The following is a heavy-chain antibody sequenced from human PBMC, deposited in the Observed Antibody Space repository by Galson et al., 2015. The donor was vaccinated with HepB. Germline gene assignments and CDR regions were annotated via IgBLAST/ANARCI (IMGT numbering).Heavy chain of an antibody. CDR2: ISGSGGST. Sequence: SLRLSCAASGFTFSSYAMSWVRQAPGKGLEWVSAISGSGGSTYYADSVKGRFTISRDNSKNTLYLQMNSLRAEDTAVYYCAKDEGEQWLAYYFDYWGQGTLVTVSS. CDR1: GFTFSSYA. J-gene: IGHJ4*02. D-gene: IGHD6-19*01. CDR3: AKDEGEQWLAYYFDY. V-gene: IGHV3-23*01.